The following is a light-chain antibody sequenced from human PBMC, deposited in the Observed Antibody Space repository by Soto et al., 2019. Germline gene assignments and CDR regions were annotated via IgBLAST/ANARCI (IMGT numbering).Light chain of an antibody. J-gene: IGKJ4*01. V-gene: IGKV3-15*01. CDR1: QSVSST. Sequence: EIVMTQSPATLSVPAGERVTLSCRASQSVSSTLPGYQQKPGQAPMHLLLGASTSAAGSPARFSGSGSGTEFTLTISSLQSEDLAVYYCQHYNNWPLLTFGGGTKVESK. CDR3: QHYNNWPLLT. CDR2: GAS.